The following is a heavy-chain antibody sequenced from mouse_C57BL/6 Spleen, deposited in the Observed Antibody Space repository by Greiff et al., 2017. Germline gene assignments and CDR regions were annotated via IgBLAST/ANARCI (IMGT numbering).Heavy chain of an antibody. CDR1: GFSLTSYG. J-gene: IGHJ1*03. Sequence: VKLMESGPGLVAPSQSLSITCTVSGFSLTSYGVHWVRQPPGKGLEWLVVIWSDGSTTYNSALKSRLSISKDNSKSQVFLKMNSPQTDDTALYYCARQDYDNWYFDVWGTGTTVTVSS. CDR2: IWSDGST. D-gene: IGHD2-4*01. V-gene: IGHV2-6-1*01. CDR3: ARQDYDNWYFDV.